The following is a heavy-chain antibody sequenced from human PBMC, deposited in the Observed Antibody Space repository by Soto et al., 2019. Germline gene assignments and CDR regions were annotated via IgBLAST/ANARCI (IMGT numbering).Heavy chain of an antibody. J-gene: IGHJ4*02. CDR3: ARGVREWPYGDSPLDY. CDR1: GGSISSGDYY. CDR2: IYYSGST. V-gene: IGHV4-30-4*01. Sequence: LCGGSISSGDYYWSWIRQPPGKGLEWIGYIYYSGSTYYNPSLKSRVTISVDTSKNQFSLKLSSVTAADTAVYYCARGVREWPYGDSPLDYWGQGTLVTVSS. D-gene: IGHD4-17*01.